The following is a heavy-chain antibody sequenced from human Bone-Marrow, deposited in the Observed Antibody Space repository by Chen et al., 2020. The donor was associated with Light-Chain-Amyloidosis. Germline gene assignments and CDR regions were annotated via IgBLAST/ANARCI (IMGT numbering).Heavy chain of an antibody. V-gene: IGHV5-51*01. D-gene: IGHD5-12*01. Sequence: EVQLEQSGPEVKKPGESLKISCTGSGYPFPNYWIGWVRQMPGKGLEWMGVIYPDDSDARYSPSFEGQVTISADKSITTAYLQWRSLKASDTAMYYCARRRDGYNFDYWGQGTLVTVSS. CDR1: GYPFPNYW. J-gene: IGHJ4*02. CDR2: IYPDDSDA. CDR3: ARRRDGYNFDY.